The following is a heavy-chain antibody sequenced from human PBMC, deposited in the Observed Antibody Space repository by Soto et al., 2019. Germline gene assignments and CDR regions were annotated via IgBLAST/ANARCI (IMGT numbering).Heavy chain of an antibody. V-gene: IGHV1-3*01. Sequence: GASVKVSCKASGYTFTSYAMHCVRQAPGQRLEWMGWINAGNGNTKYSQKFQGRVTITRDTSASAAYMELSSLRSEDTAVYYCARVKVAGAAGTKPFYFDYWGQGTLVTVSS. CDR2: INAGNGNT. D-gene: IGHD6-13*01. CDR3: ARVKVAGAAGTKPFYFDY. CDR1: GYTFTSYA. J-gene: IGHJ4*02.